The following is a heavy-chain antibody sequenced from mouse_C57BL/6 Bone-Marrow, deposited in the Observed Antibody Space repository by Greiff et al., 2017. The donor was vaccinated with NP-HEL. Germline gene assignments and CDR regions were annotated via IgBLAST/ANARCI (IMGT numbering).Heavy chain of an antibody. J-gene: IGHJ1*03. CDR3: ARSVYYGNYDWYFDV. CDR2: IYPRDGST. V-gene: IGHV1-85*01. CDR1: GYTFTSYD. D-gene: IGHD2-1*01. Sequence: QVQLQQSGPELVKPGASVKLSCKASGYTFTSYDINWVKQRPGQGLEWIGWIYPRDGSTKYNEKFKGKATLTVDTSSSTAYMELHSLTSEDSAVYFGARSVYYGNYDWYFDVWGTGTTVTVSS.